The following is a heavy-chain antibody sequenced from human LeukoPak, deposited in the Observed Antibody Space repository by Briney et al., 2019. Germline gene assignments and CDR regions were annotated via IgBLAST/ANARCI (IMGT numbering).Heavy chain of an antibody. CDR3: ARIGRRISTIFGVAQHYYYYYYMDV. D-gene: IGHD3-3*01. V-gene: IGHV1-69*06. Sequence: ASVKVSCKASGYTFTSYAMNWARLAPGQGLEWMGGIIPIFGTANYAQKFQGRVTITADKSTSTAYMELSSLRSEDTAVYYCARIGRRISTIFGVAQHYYYYYYMDVWGKGTTVTVSS. CDR2: IIPIFGTA. J-gene: IGHJ6*03. CDR1: GYTFTSYA.